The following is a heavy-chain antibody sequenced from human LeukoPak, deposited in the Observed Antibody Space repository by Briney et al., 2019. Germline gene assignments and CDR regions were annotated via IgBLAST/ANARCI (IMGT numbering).Heavy chain of an antibody. V-gene: IGHV4-34*01. CDR3: ARRYYYYYYMDV. Sequence: SETLSLTCAVYGGSFSDYYWSWIRQPPEKGLEWIGEINYNGSPNYNPSLKSRVTISVDTSKNQFSLKLTSVTAADTAVYYCARRYYYYYYMDVWGKGTTVTISS. CDR2: INYNGSP. J-gene: IGHJ6*03. CDR1: GGSFSDYY.